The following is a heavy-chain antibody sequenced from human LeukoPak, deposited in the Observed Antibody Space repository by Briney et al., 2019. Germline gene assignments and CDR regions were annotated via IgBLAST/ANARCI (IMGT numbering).Heavy chain of an antibody. CDR1: GFTFCSYE. V-gene: IGHV3-48*03. CDR3: ARDAITIFGVVIESYYYYGMDV. J-gene: IGHJ6*02. Sequence: GGSLRLSCAASGFTFCSYEMNWVRQAPGKGLEWVSYISSSGSIIYYADSVKGRFTISRDNAKNSLYLQMNSLRAEDTAVYYCARDAITIFGVVIESYYYYGMDVWGQGTTVTVSS. CDR2: ISSSGSII. D-gene: IGHD3-3*01.